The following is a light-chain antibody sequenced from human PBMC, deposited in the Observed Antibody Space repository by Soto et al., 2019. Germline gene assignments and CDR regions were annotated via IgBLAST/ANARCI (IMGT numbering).Light chain of an antibody. CDR2: KAS. V-gene: IGKV1-5*03. J-gene: IGKJ4*01. CDR1: KTISRW. Sequence: DIHMTQSPSTLSASVGDSVTITCRASKTISRWLAWYQQKPGKAPNLLIYKASSLESGVPSRFSGSGSGTEFTLTISSLQPDDFAIYYCQQYNTYPPTFGGGTKVEIK. CDR3: QQYNTYPPT.